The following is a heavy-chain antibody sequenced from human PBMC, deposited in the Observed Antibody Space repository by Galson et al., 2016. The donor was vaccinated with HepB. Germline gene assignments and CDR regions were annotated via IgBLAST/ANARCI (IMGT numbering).Heavy chain of an antibody. CDR3: VKHSGFDRNYFDD. V-gene: IGHV3-23*01. CDR1: GFSFSNFA. CDR2: ISGSGGGA. D-gene: IGHD5-12*01. J-gene: IGHJ4*02. Sequence: LRLSCAASGFSFSNFAMSWVRQAPGKGLEWVSAISGSGGGAYYADSVKGRFTISRDNSKNPVFLQMNSLRADDAAVYKCVKHSGFDRNYFDDWGQGTRVTVSS.